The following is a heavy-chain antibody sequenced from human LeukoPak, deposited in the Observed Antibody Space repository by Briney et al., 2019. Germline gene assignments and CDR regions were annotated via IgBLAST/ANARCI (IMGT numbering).Heavy chain of an antibody. CDR3: AKRGYYSDTSVKAFDD. D-gene: IGHD3-22*01. CDR2: INYSGGDT. Sequence: GGSLRLSCAASGFTFSSYDMSWVRQAPGKGLEWVSSINYSGGDTYYADSVKGRFTISRDNSKNTLYLQINTLRAEDTAVYYCAKRGYYSDTSVKAFDDWGQGTLVTVSS. CDR1: GFTFSSYD. V-gene: IGHV3-23*01. J-gene: IGHJ4*02.